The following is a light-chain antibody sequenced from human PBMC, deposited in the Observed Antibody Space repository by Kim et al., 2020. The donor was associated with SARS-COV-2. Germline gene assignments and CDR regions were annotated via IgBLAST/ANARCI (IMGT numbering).Light chain of an antibody. V-gene: IGKV3-11*01. J-gene: IGKJ4*01. CDR2: DSS. CDR3: QQRFNWPLT. Sequence: LSPGENATPSCRASHSVSNYFAWYQQKPGQAPRLLLYDSSNRATGIPARFSGSGSGTDCTLTISSLEPEDFAIYYCQQRFNWPLTFGGGTKVDIK. CDR1: HSVSNY.